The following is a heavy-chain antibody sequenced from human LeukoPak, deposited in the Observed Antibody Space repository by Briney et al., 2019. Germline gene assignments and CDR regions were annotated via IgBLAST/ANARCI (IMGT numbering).Heavy chain of an antibody. CDR1: GGSISSSNYY. V-gene: IGHV4-39*01. J-gene: IGHJ5*02. CDR2: IHYSGST. D-gene: IGHD3-22*01. Sequence: SETLSLTCTVSGGSISSSNYYWGWIRQPPGKGLEWIGSIHYSGSTYHNPSLKSRVTISVDTSKNQFSLKLSSVIAADKAVYYCARHGGYDRSGYWFDPWGQGTLVTVSS. CDR3: ARHGGYDRSGYWFDP.